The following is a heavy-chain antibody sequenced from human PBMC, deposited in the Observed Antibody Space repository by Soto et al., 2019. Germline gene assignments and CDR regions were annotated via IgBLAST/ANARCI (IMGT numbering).Heavy chain of an antibody. CDR3: AKESGTVTTFTAIRYFQH. D-gene: IGHD4-17*01. J-gene: IGHJ1*01. V-gene: IGHV3-23*01. Sequence: PGGSLRLSCAASGFTFSSYAMSWVRQAPGKGLEWVSVISGSGGSTYYADSVKGRFTISRDNSKNTLYLQMNSLRAEDTAVYYCAKESGTVTTFTAIRYFQHWGQGTLVTVSS. CDR2: ISGSGGST. CDR1: GFTFSSYA.